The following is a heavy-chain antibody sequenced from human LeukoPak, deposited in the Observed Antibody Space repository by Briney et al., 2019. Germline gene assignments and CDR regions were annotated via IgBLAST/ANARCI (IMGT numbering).Heavy chain of an antibody. Sequence: SETLSLTCTVSGGSISSYYWSWIRQPPGKGLEWIGYIYYSGSTNYNPSLKSRVTISVDTSKNQFSLKLSSVTAADTAVYYCARHVGRRWLRTIGYFDYWGQGTLVTVSS. D-gene: IGHD5-24*01. CDR3: ARHVGRRWLRTIGYFDY. CDR1: GGSISSYY. J-gene: IGHJ4*02. V-gene: IGHV4-59*08. CDR2: IYYSGST.